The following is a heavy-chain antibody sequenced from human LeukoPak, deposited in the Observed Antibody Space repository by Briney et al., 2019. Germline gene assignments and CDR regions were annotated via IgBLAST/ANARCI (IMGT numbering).Heavy chain of an antibody. CDR1: GFTFSSYV. D-gene: IGHD4-17*01. Sequence: GGSLRLSCAASGFTFSSYVMHWVRQAPGKGLEWVAIISYDGSNEYYADSVKGRFTISRDNSKNTLYLQMNSLRAADTAVYYCARGGDYGDYWFDPWGQGTLVTVSS. CDR3: ARGGDYGDYWFDP. CDR2: ISYDGSNE. V-gene: IGHV3-30*04. J-gene: IGHJ5*02.